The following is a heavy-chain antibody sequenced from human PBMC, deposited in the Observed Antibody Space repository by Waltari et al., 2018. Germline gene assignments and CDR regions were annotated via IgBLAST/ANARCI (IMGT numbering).Heavy chain of an antibody. CDR1: GGSFSGYY. CDR3: AKLNYGGPGYYYYGMDV. D-gene: IGHD4-17*01. J-gene: IGHJ6*02. V-gene: IGHV4-34*01. CDR2: INHSGST. Sequence: QVQLQQWGAGLLKPSETLSLTCAVYGGSFSGYYWSWIRQPPGKGLEWIGEINHSGSTNYNPSLKSRVTISVDTSKNQFSLKLSSVTAADTAVYYCAKLNYGGPGYYYYGMDVWGQGTTVTVSS.